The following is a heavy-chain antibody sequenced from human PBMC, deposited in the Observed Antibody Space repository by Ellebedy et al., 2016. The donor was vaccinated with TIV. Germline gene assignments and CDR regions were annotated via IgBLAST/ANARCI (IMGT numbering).Heavy chain of an antibody. CDR2: ILTDGSAT. CDR1: GFAFRASY. V-gene: IGHV3-74*01. D-gene: IGHD1-1*01. Sequence: PGGSLRLSCAASGFAFRASYMHLVRQAPGKGLVWVSQILTDGSATHYADSVTGRFTISRDDAQNTVYLQMNSLRVDDTTVYYCARDGGNWDFDQWGQGTLVTVSS. J-gene: IGHJ4*02. CDR3: ARDGGNWDFDQ.